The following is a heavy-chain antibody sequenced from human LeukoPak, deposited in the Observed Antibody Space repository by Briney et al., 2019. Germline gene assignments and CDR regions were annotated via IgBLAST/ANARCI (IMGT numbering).Heavy chain of an antibody. Sequence: SETLSLTCAVYGGSFSGYYWSWIRQPPGKGLEWIGEINHSGSTNYNPSLKSRVTISVDTSKNQFSLKLSSVTAADTAVYYCARVRIVVVPAAIKSWFDPWGQGTLVTVSS. CDR1: GGSFSGYY. CDR3: ARVRIVVVPAAIKSWFDP. J-gene: IGHJ5*02. V-gene: IGHV4-34*01. D-gene: IGHD2-2*02. CDR2: INHSGST.